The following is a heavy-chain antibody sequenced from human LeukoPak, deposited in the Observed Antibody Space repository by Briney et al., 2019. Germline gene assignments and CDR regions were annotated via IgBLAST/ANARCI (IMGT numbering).Heavy chain of an antibody. D-gene: IGHD2-2*01. J-gene: IGHJ4*02. CDR1: GFTFSSYA. Sequence: GGSLRLSCAASGFTFSSYAMHWVRQAPGKGLEWVAVISYDGINKYYADSVKGRFTISRDNSKNTLYLQMNSLRAEDTAVYYCARDFEWRGYCSSTSCYDEVGYFDYWGQGTLVTVSS. CDR2: ISYDGINK. V-gene: IGHV3-30*04. CDR3: ARDFEWRGYCSSTSCYDEVGYFDY.